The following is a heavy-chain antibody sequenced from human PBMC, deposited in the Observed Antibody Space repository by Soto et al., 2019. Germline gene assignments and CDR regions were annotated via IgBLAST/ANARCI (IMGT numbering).Heavy chain of an antibody. CDR2: ISSGSGTI. V-gene: IGHV3-48*02. CDR3: ARGFYPKFLVLPPGPDYFDC. D-gene: IGHD2-2*01. J-gene: IGHJ4*02. CDR1: GFTFSSYS. Sequence: PGGSLRLSCAASGFTFSSYSMNWVRQAPGKGLEWVSFISSGSGTIYYADSVKGRFTISRDNAKNSLYLQMNSLRDEDTAVYYCARGFYPKFLVLPPGPDYFDCWGRGTLVTVSS.